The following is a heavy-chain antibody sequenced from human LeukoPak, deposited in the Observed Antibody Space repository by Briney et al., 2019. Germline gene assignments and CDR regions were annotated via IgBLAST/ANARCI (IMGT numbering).Heavy chain of an antibody. CDR2: ISTSGSTI. D-gene: IGHD1-1*01. CDR3: ARMNDPYYFDY. J-gene: IGHJ4*02. Sequence: PGGSLRLSCAASGFTFSSYEMNWVRQAPGKGLEWVSYISTSGSTIYYADSVKGRFTISRDNAKNSLYLQINGLRAEDTAVYYCARMNDPYYFDYWGQGTLVTVSS. V-gene: IGHV3-48*03. CDR1: GFTFSSYE.